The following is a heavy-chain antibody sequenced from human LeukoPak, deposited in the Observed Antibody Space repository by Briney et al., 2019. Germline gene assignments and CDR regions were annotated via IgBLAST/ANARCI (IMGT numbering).Heavy chain of an antibody. CDR3: ARTTEGYCSSTRCYGFDYYYYMDV. CDR1: GGSISSGSYY. V-gene: IGHV4-61*02. Sequence: KPSETLSLTCTVSGGSISSGSYYWSWIRQPAGKGLEWIGRIYTSGSTNYNPSLKSRVTISVDTSKNQFSLKLSSVTAADTAVYYCARTTEGYCSSTRCYGFDYYYYMDVWGKGTTVTISS. D-gene: IGHD2-2*01. J-gene: IGHJ6*03. CDR2: IYTSGST.